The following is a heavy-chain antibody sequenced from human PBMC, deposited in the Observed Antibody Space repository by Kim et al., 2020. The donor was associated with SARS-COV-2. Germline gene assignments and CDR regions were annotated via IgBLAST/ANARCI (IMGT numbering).Heavy chain of an antibody. J-gene: IGHJ1*01. D-gene: IGHD1-7*01. CDR2: IYPGDSDT. CDR3: ARAPNYCSGAECFGLGYFQH. Sequence: GESLKISCQGSGYSFAGYWIAWVRQMPGKGLELMGFIYPGDSDTTYNPSFQGQVTISADKSIGTAYLHWGSLKASDTAIYYCARAPNYCSGAECFGLGYFQHWGQGSRVTVPS. V-gene: IGHV5-51*01. CDR1: GYSFAGYW.